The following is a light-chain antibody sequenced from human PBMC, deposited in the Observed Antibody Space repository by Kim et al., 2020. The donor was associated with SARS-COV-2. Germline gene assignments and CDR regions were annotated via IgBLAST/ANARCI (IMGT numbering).Light chain of an antibody. V-gene: IGKV1-6*01. CDR3: LQDYNYPWT. CDR1: QGIRSA. J-gene: IGKJ1*01. CDR2: ASS. Sequence: AIQMTQSPSSLSASVGDRVTITCRASQGIRSALAWYQQKPGTAPTLLIYASSGLRGGVPSRFSGSGSGTHFTLTITSLQPEDFATYYCLQDYNYPWTFGQGTKVDIK.